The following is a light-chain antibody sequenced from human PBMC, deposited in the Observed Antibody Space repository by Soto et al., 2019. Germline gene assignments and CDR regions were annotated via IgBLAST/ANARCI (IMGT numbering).Light chain of an antibody. J-gene: IGKJ1*01. V-gene: IGKV1-39*01. CDR1: QSVNTC. CDR2: DAS. Sequence: DIQMTQSPSSLSASVGDRVTITCRASQSVNTCLNWYQHKPGKAPKALIYDASNLQSGVPSRFSGGGSGTDFTLTISSLQPEDFATYYCQQSYTTLWTFGQGTKVEIK. CDR3: QQSYTTLWT.